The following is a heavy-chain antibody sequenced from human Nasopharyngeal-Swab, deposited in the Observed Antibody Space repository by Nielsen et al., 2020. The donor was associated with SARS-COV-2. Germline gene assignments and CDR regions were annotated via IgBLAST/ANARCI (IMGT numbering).Heavy chain of an antibody. CDR1: GFTFSSYA. V-gene: IGHV3-23*01. CDR2: ISGSGGST. CDR3: ARYDDYYDSSGYAY. Sequence: GESLKISCTASGFTFSSYARSWVRQAPGKGLEWVSVISGSGGSTYYADSVKGRFTISRDNSKNTLYLQMNSLRAEDTAVYYCARYDDYYDSSGYAYWGQGTLVTVSS. D-gene: IGHD3-22*01. J-gene: IGHJ4*02.